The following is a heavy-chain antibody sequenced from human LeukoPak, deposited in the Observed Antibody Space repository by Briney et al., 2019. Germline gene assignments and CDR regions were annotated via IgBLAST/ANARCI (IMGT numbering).Heavy chain of an antibody. CDR1: GFSFSSYW. J-gene: IGHJ6*02. CDR3: ASVLGPGATYCGGDCYWWKDYYYYYGMDV. Sequence: PGGSLTLSCAASGFSFSSYWMHWVRQAPGKGLVWVSRINSDGSITNYADSVKGRFTISRDNAKNTLYLQMNSLHHHDTAVYYCASVLGPGATYCGGDCYWWKDYYYYYGMDVWGQGTTVTVSS. V-gene: IGHV3-74*01. CDR2: INSDGSIT. D-gene: IGHD2-21*02.